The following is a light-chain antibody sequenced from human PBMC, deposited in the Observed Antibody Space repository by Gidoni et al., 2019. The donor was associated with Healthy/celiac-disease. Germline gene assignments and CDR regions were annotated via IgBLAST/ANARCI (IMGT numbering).Light chain of an antibody. J-gene: IGKJ1*01. V-gene: IGKV1-5*03. CDR3: QQYNSYSPWT. CDR1: QSISRW. CDR2: KAS. Sequence: DIQMTQSPSTLSASVGDRVTIPSRASQSISRWLALYQQKPGKAPNLLIYKASSLESGVPSRVSGSGSGTEFTLTISSLQPDDFATYFCQQYNSYSPWTFGQGTKVEIK.